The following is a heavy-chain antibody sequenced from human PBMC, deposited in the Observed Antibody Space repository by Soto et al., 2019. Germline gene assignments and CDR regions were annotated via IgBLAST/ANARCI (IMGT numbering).Heavy chain of an antibody. CDR3: ARQLDYDILTGYYTDYYYGMDV. CDR1: GYSFTSYW. CDR2: IYPGDSDT. Sequence: GESLKISCKGSGYSFTSYWIGWVRQMPGKGLEWMGIIYPGDSDTRYSPSFQGQVTISADKSISTAYLQWSSLKASDTAMYYCARQLDYDILTGYYTDYYYGMDVWGQGTTVTVSS. J-gene: IGHJ6*02. V-gene: IGHV5-51*01. D-gene: IGHD3-9*01.